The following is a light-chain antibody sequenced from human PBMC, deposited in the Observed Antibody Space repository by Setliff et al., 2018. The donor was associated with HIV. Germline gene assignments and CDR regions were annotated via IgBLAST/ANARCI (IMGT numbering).Light chain of an antibody. V-gene: IGLV2-23*01. Sequence: QPASVSGSPGQSITISCTGTSSDLGSYHLVSWYQHHPGKAPKLMIYEGSQRPSGVSTRFSGSTSGDTASLTIAGLQAEDEADYYCCSYVAGSHYVFGTGTKVT. CDR3: CSYVAGSHYV. J-gene: IGLJ1*01. CDR2: EGS. CDR1: SSDLGSYHL.